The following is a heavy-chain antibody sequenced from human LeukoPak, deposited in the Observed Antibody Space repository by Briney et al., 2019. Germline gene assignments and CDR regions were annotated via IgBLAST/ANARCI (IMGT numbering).Heavy chain of an antibody. CDR1: GGSFSGYY. Sequence: SETLSLTCAGHGGSFSGYYWSWIRQPPGRGLEWLGQIDHGGNTIYNPSLKSGVTISIDTSENQFSLNLNSVTAADTAVYYCARVVPRITLFRGEIPDAFDVWGQGTMVTVSS. J-gene: IGHJ3*01. V-gene: IGHV4-34*01. CDR2: IDHGGNT. D-gene: IGHD3-10*01. CDR3: ARVVPRITLFRGEIPDAFDV.